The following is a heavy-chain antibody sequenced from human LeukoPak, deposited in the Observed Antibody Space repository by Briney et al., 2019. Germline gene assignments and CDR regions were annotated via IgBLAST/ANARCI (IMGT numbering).Heavy chain of an antibody. CDR1: GYTFTGYY. D-gene: IGHD3-22*01. J-gene: IGHJ5*02. CDR2: INPNSGGT. CDR3: ARAGGTMIVVVIENWFDP. V-gene: IGHV1-2*02. Sequence: ASVKVSCKASGYTFTGYYMHWVRQAPGQGLEGMGWINPNSGGTNYAQKFQGRVTMTRDTSISTAYMELSRLRSDDTAVYYCARAGGTMIVVVIENWFDPWGQGALVTVSS.